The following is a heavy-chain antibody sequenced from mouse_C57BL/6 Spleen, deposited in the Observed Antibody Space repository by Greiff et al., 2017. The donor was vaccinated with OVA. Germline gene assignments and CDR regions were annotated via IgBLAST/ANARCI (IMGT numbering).Heavy chain of an antibody. Sequence: QVQLQQPGAELVKPGASVKLSCKASGYTFTSYWMQWVKQRPGQGLEWIGEIDPSDSYTNYNQKFKGKATLTVDTSSSTAYMQLSSLTSEDSAVYYCAKGGMVSYYFDYGGQGTTLTVSS. V-gene: IGHV1-50*01. D-gene: IGHD2-3*01. J-gene: IGHJ2*01. CDR2: IDPSDSYT. CDR3: AKGGMVSYYFDY. CDR1: GYTFTSYW.